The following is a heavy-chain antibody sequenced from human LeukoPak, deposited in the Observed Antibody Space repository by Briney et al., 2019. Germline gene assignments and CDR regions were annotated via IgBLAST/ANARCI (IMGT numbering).Heavy chain of an antibody. CDR2: IYYSGST. Sequence: PSETLSLTCTVSGGSISSSSYYWGWIRQPPGKGLEWIGSIYYSGSTYYNPSLKSRVTISVDTSKNQFSLKLSSATAADTAVYYCARRTRGLSSSFDAFDIWGQGTMVTVSS. D-gene: IGHD1-14*01. CDR1: GGSISSSSYY. J-gene: IGHJ3*02. CDR3: ARRTRGLSSSFDAFDI. V-gene: IGHV4-39*01.